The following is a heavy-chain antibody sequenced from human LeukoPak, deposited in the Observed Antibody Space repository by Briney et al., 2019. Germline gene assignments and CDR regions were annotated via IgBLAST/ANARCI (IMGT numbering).Heavy chain of an antibody. J-gene: IGHJ4*02. CDR1: GYTFSSYA. CDR2: INGGNGNT. V-gene: IGHV1-3*01. CDR3: ATDQGGATVY. Sequence: ASVKVSCKASGYTFSSYAMHWVRQAPGQRLEWMGWINGGNGNTKYSQKLQGRVTFTRDTSASTAYMELSSLRSEDTAVYYCATDQGGATVYWGQGTLVTVSS. D-gene: IGHD1-26*01.